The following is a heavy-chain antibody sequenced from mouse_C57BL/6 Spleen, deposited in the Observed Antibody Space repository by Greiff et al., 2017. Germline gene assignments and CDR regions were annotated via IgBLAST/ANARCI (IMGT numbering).Heavy chain of an antibody. V-gene: IGHV2-9-1*01. CDR3: ARDGVYDGYWGVDFDV. CDR1: GFSLTSYA. CDR2: IWTGGGT. Sequence: VQLQESGPGLVAPSQSLSITCTVSGFSLTSYAISWVRQPPGKGLEWLGVIWTGGGTNYNSALKSRLSISKDNSKSQVFLKMNSLQTDDTARYYCARDGVYDGYWGVDFDVWGTGTTVTVSS. D-gene: IGHD2-3*01. J-gene: IGHJ1*03.